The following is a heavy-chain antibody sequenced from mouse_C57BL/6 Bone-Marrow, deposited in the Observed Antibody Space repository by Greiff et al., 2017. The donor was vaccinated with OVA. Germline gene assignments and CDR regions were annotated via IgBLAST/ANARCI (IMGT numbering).Heavy chain of an antibody. Sequence: VQLQQSGPELVKPGASVKMSCKASGYTFTDYNMHWVKQSHGKSLEWIGYINPNNGGTSYNQKFKGKATLTVNKSSSTAYMELRSLTSEDSAVYYCAREDGYLRYFDVWGTGTTVTVSS. CDR1: GYTFTDYN. CDR2: INPNNGGT. CDR3: AREDGYLRYFDV. D-gene: IGHD2-3*01. V-gene: IGHV1-22*01. J-gene: IGHJ1*03.